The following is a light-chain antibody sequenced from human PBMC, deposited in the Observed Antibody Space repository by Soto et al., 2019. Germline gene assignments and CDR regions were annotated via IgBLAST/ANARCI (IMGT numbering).Light chain of an antibody. CDR1: QSISSW. CDR3: QQYNSYRWT. V-gene: IGKV1-5*01. CDR2: DAS. J-gene: IGKJ1*01. Sequence: DIQMTQSPSTLAASVGDRATITCRASQSISSWVAWYQQKPGKAPKLLIYDASSLKSGVPFRFSGSGSGTEFTLTISSLQPDDFATYYCQQYNSYRWTFGQGTKVDIK.